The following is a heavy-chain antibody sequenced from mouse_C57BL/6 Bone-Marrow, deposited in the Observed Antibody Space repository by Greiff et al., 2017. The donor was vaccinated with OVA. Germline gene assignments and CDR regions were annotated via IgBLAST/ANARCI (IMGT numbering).Heavy chain of an antibody. J-gene: IGHJ4*01. CDR1: GYSITSDY. Sequence: EVKLEESGPGLAKPSQTLSLTCSVTGYSITSDYWNWIRKFPGNKLEYMGYISYSGSTYYNPSLKSRISITRDTSKNQYYLQLNSVTTEDTATYYCARSRYYGSSYEAMDYWGQGTSVTVSS. D-gene: IGHD1-1*01. CDR2: ISYSGST. V-gene: IGHV3-8*01. CDR3: ARSRYYGSSYEAMDY.